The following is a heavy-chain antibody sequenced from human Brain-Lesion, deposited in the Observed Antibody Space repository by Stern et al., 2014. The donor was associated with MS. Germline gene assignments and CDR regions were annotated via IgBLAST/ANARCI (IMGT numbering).Heavy chain of an antibody. V-gene: IGHV3-23*04. J-gene: IGHJ5*02. D-gene: IGHD1-26*01. Sequence: MQLVQSGGGLVQPGGSLRLSCVGSGFPFSNYAMTWVRQAPGKGLEWVSAISGSGSSTYYADSVRGRFSISRDNSKSTVFLQMNSLRADDTATYFCAKTIVGESWGQGALVTVSS. CDR2: ISGSGSST. CDR1: GFPFSNYA. CDR3: AKTIVGES.